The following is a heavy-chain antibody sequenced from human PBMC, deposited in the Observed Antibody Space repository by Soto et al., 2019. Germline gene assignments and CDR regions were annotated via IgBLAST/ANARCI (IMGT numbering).Heavy chain of an antibody. CDR1: GFTFSSYW. CDR3: ARDPWPPSRQVVTPR. CDR2: INSDGSST. D-gene: IGHD2-21*02. J-gene: IGHJ4*02. Sequence: GGSLRLSCAASGFTFSSYWMHWVRQAPGKGLVWVSRINSDGSSTSYADSVKGRFTISRDNAKNTLYLQMNSLRAEDTAVYYCARDPWPPSRQVVTPRWGQGTLVTVSS. V-gene: IGHV3-74*01.